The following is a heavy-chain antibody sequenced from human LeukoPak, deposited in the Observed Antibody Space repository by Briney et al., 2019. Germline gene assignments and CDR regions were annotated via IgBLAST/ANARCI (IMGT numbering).Heavy chain of an antibody. CDR3: AREANYDSSAFDY. Sequence: ASVKVSCKASGGTFSSYAISWVRQAPGQGLEWMGGIIPIFGTANYAQKFQGRVTITTDESTSTAYMELSSLRSEDTAVYYCAREANYDSSAFDYWGQETLVTVSS. CDR1: GGTFSSYA. J-gene: IGHJ4*02. CDR2: IIPIFGTA. D-gene: IGHD3-22*01. V-gene: IGHV1-69*05.